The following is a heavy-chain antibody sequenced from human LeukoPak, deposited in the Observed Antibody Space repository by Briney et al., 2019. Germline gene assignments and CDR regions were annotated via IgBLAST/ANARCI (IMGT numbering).Heavy chain of an antibody. CDR1: GFTFSSYW. V-gene: IGHV3-7*01. CDR3: ARDSWGSSWYGGDY. D-gene: IGHD6-13*01. Sequence: GGSLRLSCAASGFTFSSYWMSWVRQAPGKGLEGVANIKQDGSEKYYVDSVKGRFTISRDNAKNSLYLQMNSLRAEDTAVYYCARDSWGSSWYGGDYWGQGTLVTVSS. CDR2: IKQDGSEK. J-gene: IGHJ4*02.